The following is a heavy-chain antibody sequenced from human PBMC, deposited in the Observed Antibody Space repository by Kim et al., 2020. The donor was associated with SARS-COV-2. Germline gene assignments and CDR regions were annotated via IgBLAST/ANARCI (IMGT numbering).Heavy chain of an antibody. CDR1: GFTFSSYD. D-gene: IGHD3-22*01. CDR3: ARGIHYYDSSGYYNWFDP. Sequence: GGSLRLSCAASGFTFSSYDMHWVRQATGKGLEWVSAIGTAGDTYYPGSVKGRFTISRENAKNSLYLQMNSLRAGDTAVYYCARGIHYYDSSGYYNWFDPWCQGTLVTVAS. CDR2: IGTAGDT. V-gene: IGHV3-13*01. J-gene: IGHJ5*02.